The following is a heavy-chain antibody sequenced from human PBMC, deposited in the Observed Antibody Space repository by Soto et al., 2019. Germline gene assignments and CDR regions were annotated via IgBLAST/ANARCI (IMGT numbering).Heavy chain of an antibody. CDR1: GFTFSYYP. Sequence: PGGSLRLSCAASGFTFSYYPMHWVRQAPGKGLEWVAVISYDGSNKYYADSVKGRLTISRDNSNNTLYLHMTSLRAEDTAVYYCAKDVGCTTTVCQKYYFDYWGQGILVTVSS. D-gene: IGHD2-2*01. J-gene: IGHJ4*02. CDR3: AKDVGCTTTVCQKYYFDY. V-gene: IGHV3-30-3*01. CDR2: ISYDGSNK.